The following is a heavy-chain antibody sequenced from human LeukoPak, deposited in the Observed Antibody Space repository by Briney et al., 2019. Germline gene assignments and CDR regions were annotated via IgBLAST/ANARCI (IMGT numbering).Heavy chain of an antibody. V-gene: IGHV4-61*02. J-gene: IGHJ4*02. CDR1: GGSISSGSHY. Sequence: SETLSLTCTVSGGSISSGSHYWSWIRQPAGKGLEWIGRIYTSGSTNYNPSLKSRVTISVDTSKNQFSLKLSSVTAADTAVYYCASRQPPRIAAAGALDYWGQGTLVTVSS. CDR3: ASRQPPRIAAAGALDY. D-gene: IGHD6-13*01. CDR2: IYTSGST.